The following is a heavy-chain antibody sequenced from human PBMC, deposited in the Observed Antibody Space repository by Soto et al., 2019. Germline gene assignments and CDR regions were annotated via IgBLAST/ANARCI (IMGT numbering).Heavy chain of an antibody. CDR1: GGSISSYY. V-gene: IGHV4-59*08. CDR3: ARMGNYDFWSGYPPYYYYYMDV. D-gene: IGHD3-3*01. CDR2: IYYSGST. J-gene: IGHJ6*03. Sequence: PSETLSLTCTVSGGSISSYYWSWIRQPPGKGLEWIGYIYYSGSTNYNPSLKSRVTISVDTSKNQFSLKLSSVTAADTAVYYCARMGNYDFWSGYPPYYYYYMDVWGKGTTVTVSS.